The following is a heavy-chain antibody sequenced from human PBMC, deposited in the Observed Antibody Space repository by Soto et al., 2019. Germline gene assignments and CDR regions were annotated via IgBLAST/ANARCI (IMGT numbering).Heavy chain of an antibody. Sequence: VQVLESGGGLVQPGGSLRLSCAASGFTLTTYAMTWVRQPPGKGLEWVSSMNRAGTSTSHADSVKGRFTTSRDNSKNTLYLEMNSMRAEDTAVYYCARGGEDHYLYGMDVWGQGTTVIVSS. J-gene: IGHJ6*02. CDR1: GFTLTTYA. V-gene: IGHV3-23*01. CDR3: ARGGEDHYLYGMDV. D-gene: IGHD3-10*01. CDR2: MNRAGTST.